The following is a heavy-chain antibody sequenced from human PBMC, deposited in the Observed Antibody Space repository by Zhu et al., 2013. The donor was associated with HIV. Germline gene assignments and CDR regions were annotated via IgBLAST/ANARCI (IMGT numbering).Heavy chain of an antibody. Sequence: QVQLVQSGAEVKKPGASVKVSCKASGYTFTSYGISWVRQAPGQGLEWMGWINPKNGDTKYGQKFQGRVTMTRDTSITTAYMDLSRLTSYDTAVYFCARDHSAAARRGFDYWAQGTLVTVSS. CDR2: INPKNGDT. CDR1: GYTFTSYG. D-gene: IGHD6-13*01. V-gene: IGHV1-2*02. J-gene: IGHJ4*02. CDR3: ARDHSAAARRGFDY.